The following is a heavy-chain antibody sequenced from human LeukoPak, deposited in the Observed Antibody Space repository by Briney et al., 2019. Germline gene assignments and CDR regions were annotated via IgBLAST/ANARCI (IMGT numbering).Heavy chain of an antibody. CDR2: ISGSGGST. J-gene: IGHJ4*02. CDR3: ARDPRSGYFKREFYFDS. CDR1: GFTFSSYA. V-gene: IGHV3-23*01. Sequence: GGSLRLSCAASGFTFSSYAMSWVRQAPGKGLEWVSAISGSGGSTYYADSVKGRFTISRDNSNTTLYLQMNSLRAEDTAMYYCARDPRSGYFKREFYFDSWGQGTLVTVSS. D-gene: IGHD3-3*01.